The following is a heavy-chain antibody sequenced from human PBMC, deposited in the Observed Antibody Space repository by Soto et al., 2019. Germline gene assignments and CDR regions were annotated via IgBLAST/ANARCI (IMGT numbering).Heavy chain of an antibody. V-gene: IGHV5-10-1*01. CDR1: GYSFLNYW. Sequence: GESLKISCKGSGYSFLNYWISWVRQMPGKGLEWMGRIDPSDSYTNYSPSFQGHVTISADKSISTAYLQWSSLKASDTAIYYCTRHYGMDVWGQGTTVTVSS. J-gene: IGHJ6*02. CDR3: TRHYGMDV. CDR2: IDPSDSYT.